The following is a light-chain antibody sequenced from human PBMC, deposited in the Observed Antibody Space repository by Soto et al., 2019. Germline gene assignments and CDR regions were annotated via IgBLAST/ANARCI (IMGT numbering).Light chain of an antibody. CDR2: GAS. J-gene: IGKJ2*01. CDR3: QSYGTSYT. V-gene: IGKV3-20*01. CDR1: QSISSSY. Sequence: EIVLTQSPGTLSLSPGERATLSCRASQSISSSYLAWYQQKSGQAPRLLIYGASSRATGIPDRFSGSGSGTDFTLTISRLEPEDFAVYYCQSYGTSYTFRQGTKLEIK.